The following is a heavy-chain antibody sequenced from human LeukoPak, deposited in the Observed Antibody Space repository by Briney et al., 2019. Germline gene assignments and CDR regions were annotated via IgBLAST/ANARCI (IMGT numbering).Heavy chain of an antibody. Sequence: ASVKVSCKASGYSFTGQYMHWVRQAPGQGLEWMGWINPNSGDTNYAQKFQGRVTMTRDTSISTAYMELTRLTSDDTAVYFCAKDSHVESGYCYYWGQGTLVTVSS. CDR3: AKDSHVESGYCYY. V-gene: IGHV1-2*02. D-gene: IGHD3-3*01. CDR1: GYSFTGQY. J-gene: IGHJ4*02. CDR2: INPNSGDT.